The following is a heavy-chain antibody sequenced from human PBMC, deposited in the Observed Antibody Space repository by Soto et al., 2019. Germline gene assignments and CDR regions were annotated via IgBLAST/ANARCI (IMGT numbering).Heavy chain of an antibody. D-gene: IGHD1-26*01. Sequence: QVQLVQSGAEVKKPGASVKVSCKASGYTFTGYYMHWVRQAPGQGLEWMGWINPNSGGTNYAQKFQGRVTMTRDTSISTAYMELSMLRSDDTDVYYCARGFRIVGDRSPLDAFDIWGKGTMVTVSS. V-gene: IGHV1-2*02. CDR3: ARGFRIVGDRSPLDAFDI. J-gene: IGHJ3*02. CDR2: INPNSGGT. CDR1: GYTFTGYY.